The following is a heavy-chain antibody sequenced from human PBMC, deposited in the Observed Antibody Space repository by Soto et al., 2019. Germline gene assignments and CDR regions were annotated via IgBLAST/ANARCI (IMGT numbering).Heavy chain of an antibody. CDR3: LICEFSGITTLVVVIEGENWFDP. J-gene: IGHJ5*02. Sequence: ASVKVSCKAYGYTSTRYGISWLRQTTGQGLERMGWISAYNGNTNYAQKLQGRVTMTTDTSTSTAYMEMRRMRSDDKAVYYCLICEFSGITTLVVVIEGENWFDPWGQGTLVTVAS. D-gene: IGHD3-3*01. CDR2: ISAYNGNT. V-gene: IGHV1-18*01. CDR1: GYTSTRYG.